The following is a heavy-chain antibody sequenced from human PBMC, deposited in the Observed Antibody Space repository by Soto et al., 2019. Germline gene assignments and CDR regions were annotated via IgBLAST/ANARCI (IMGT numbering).Heavy chain of an antibody. CDR1: GYTFTGYY. J-gene: IGHJ4*02. CDR3: ARDHYYDSSGYYRFDY. CDR2: INPNSGGT. Sequence: GASVKVSCKASGYTFTGYYMHWVRQAPGQGLEWMGWINPNSGGTNYAQKFQGWVTMTRDTSISTAYMELSRLRSDDTAVYYCARDHYYDSSGYYRFDYWGQGTLVTVSS. D-gene: IGHD3-22*01. V-gene: IGHV1-2*04.